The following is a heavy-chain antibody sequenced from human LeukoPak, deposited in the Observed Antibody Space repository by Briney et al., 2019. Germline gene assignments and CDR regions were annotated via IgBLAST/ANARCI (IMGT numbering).Heavy chain of an antibody. CDR2: IYPGDSDT. CDR3: ARLRFLEWLLEPFDY. V-gene: IGHV5-51*01. J-gene: IGHJ4*02. D-gene: IGHD3-3*01. Sequence: GESLKISCKGSGYSFTSYWIGWVRLMPGKGLEWMGIIYPGDSDTRYSPSFQGQVTISADKSISTAYLQWSSLKASDTAMYYCARLRFLEWLLEPFDYWGQGTLVTVSS. CDR1: GYSFTSYW.